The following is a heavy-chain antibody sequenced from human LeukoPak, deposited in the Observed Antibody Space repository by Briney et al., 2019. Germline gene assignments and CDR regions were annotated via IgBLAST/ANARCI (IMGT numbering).Heavy chain of an antibody. CDR2: IDSGGTT. CDR1: GFIVSSNY. CDR3: ARDSVGTTTSQYGMDV. D-gene: IGHD2-21*02. J-gene: IGHJ6*02. V-gene: IGHV3-66*01. Sequence: PGGSLRLSCAASGFIVSSNYMGWVRQAPGKGLEWVSIIDSGGTTYYADSVKGRFTISRDNSKNTLYLQMNSLRAEDTAVYYCARDSVGTTTSQYGMDVWGQGTTVTVSS.